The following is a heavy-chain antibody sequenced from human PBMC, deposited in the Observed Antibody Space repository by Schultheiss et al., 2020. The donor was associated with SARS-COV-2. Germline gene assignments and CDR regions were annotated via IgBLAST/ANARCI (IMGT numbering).Heavy chain of an antibody. CDR2: ISSSSSYI. Sequence: GGSLRLSCAASGFTFSSYSMNWVRQAPGKGLEWVSSISSSSSYIYYADSVKGRFTISRDNSKNTLYLQMNSLRAEDTAVYYCAKDGHFPFDYWGQGTLVTVSS. J-gene: IGHJ4*02. V-gene: IGHV3-21*01. CDR1: GFTFSSYS. D-gene: IGHD3-3*02. CDR3: AKDGHFPFDY.